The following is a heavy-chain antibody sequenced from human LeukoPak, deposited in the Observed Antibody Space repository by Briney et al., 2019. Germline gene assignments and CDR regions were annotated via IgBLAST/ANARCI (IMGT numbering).Heavy chain of an antibody. D-gene: IGHD2-2*01. J-gene: IGHJ4*02. Sequence: GGSLRLSCAASGFTFSNYWMHWVRQAPGKGLVWVSRINSDGSSTSYADSVKGRFTISRDNSKNTLYLQMNSLRAEDTAVYYCAKGLGKYQLIFDYWGQGTLVTVSS. V-gene: IGHV3-74*01. CDR3: AKGLGKYQLIFDY. CDR2: INSDGSST. CDR1: GFTFSNYW.